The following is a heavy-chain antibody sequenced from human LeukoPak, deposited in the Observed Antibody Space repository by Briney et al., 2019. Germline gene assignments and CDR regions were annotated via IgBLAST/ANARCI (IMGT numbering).Heavy chain of an antibody. V-gene: IGHV1-69*06. D-gene: IGHD2-2*01. CDR1: VGTFSSYA. CDR2: IIPIFGTA. CDR3: FVGSTQYCSSTSCRRGSIDY. Sequence: SVKVSCKASVGTFSSYAISWVRQAPGQGLEWMGGIIPIFGTANYAQKFQGRVTITADKSTSTAYMELSSLRSEDTAVYYCFVGSTQYCSSTSCRRGSIDYWGQGTLVTVSS. J-gene: IGHJ4*02.